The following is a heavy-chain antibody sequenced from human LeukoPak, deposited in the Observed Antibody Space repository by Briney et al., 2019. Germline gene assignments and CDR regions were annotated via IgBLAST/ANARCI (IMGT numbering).Heavy chain of an antibody. Sequence: HPGGSLRLSCAASGFTFSSYSMNWVRQAPGKGLEWVSHITASGTAMFYADSVKGRFTISRDNAKNSLYLQMNSLRVEDTAFYYCAKDNRRHYTSGPNPDSLHWGQGALVTVSS. V-gene: IGHV3-48*01. CDR2: ITASGTAM. CDR3: AKDNRRHYTSGPNPDSLH. D-gene: IGHD6-19*01. J-gene: IGHJ4*02. CDR1: GFTFSSYS.